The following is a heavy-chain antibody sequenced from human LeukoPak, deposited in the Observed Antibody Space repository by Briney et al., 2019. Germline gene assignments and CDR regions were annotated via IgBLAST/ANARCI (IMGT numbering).Heavy chain of an antibody. CDR2: ISAYNGNT. J-gene: IGHJ5*02. D-gene: IGHD6-19*01. Sequence: ASVKVSCKASGYTFTTYGISWVRQAPGQGLEWMGWISAYNGNTNYGQKLQGRPTMTTDTSTSTAYMELRSLRSDDAAVYYCARSRRGSGWYWFDPWGQGTLVTVSS. CDR1: GYTFTTYG. V-gene: IGHV1-18*01. CDR3: ARSRRGSGWYWFDP.